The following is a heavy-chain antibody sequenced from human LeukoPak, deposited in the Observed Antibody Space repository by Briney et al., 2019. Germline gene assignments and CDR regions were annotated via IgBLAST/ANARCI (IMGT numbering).Heavy chain of an antibody. V-gene: IGHV3-74*01. J-gene: IGHJ4*02. CDR2: INSDGSST. D-gene: IGHD2-15*01. CDR3: ARDSSGGSLDY. CDR1: GFTFSSYW. Sequence: GGPLRLSCAASGFTFSSYWMHWVRQAPGKGLVWVSRINSDGSSTSYADSVKGRFTISRDNAKNTLYLQMNSLRAEDTAVYYCARDSSGGSLDYWGQGTLVTVSS.